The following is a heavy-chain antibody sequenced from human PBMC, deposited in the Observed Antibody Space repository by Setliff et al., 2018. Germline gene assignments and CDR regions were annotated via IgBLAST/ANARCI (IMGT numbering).Heavy chain of an antibody. J-gene: IGHJ6*02. Sequence: SQTLSLTCAISGDSVSSNSAAWNWIRQSPSRGLEWLGRTYYRSKWYDDYAVSVKSRITINPDTSKNQFSLQLNSVTPEDTAVYYCTRDYGFCSGGSCSYYGMDVWGQGTTVTVSS. V-gene: IGHV6-1*01. D-gene: IGHD2-15*01. CDR1: GDSVSSNSAA. CDR2: TYYRSKWYD. CDR3: TRDYGFCSGGSCSYYGMDV.